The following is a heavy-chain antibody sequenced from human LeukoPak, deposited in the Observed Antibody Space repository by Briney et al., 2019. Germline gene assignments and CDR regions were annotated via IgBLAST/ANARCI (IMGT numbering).Heavy chain of an antibody. CDR1: GFTVSSNY. CDR2: IYSGGST. J-gene: IGHJ4*02. Sequence: GSLRLSCAASGFTVSSNYMSWVRQAPGKGLEWVSVIYSGGSTYYADSVKGRFTISRDNAKNSVYLQMNSLRAEDTAVYYCAARLDYWGQGTLVTVSS. CDR3: AARLDY. V-gene: IGHV3-53*01.